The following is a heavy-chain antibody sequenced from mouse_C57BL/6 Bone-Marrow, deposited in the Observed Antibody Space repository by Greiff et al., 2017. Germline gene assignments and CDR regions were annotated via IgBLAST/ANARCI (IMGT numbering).Heavy chain of an antibody. Sequence: EVQGVESGGDLVKPGGSLKLSCAASGFTFSSYGVSWVRQTPDKRLEWVATISSGGSYTYYPDSVKGRFTISRDNAKNTLYLQMSSLKSEDTAMYYCARPGRGFDYWGQGTTVTVSS. V-gene: IGHV5-6*01. CDR3: ARPGRGFDY. CDR1: GFTFSSYG. J-gene: IGHJ2*01. CDR2: ISSGGSYT. D-gene: IGHD3-3*01.